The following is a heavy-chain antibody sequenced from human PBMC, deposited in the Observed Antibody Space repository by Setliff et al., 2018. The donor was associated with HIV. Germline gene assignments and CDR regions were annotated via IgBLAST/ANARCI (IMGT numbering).Heavy chain of an antibody. D-gene: IGHD5-12*01. CDR1: GDSIARNTYY. V-gene: IGHV4-61*02. J-gene: IGHJ4*02. Sequence: KTSETLSLTCTVSGDSIARNTYYWSWIRQPAGKGLEWIGRIYAGGSANYNPSLKSRVTISVDTSKNQFSLKLSSVTAADTAVYYCARTYTGHDSRSLYLAYWGQGTLVTVSS. CDR2: IYAGGSA. CDR3: ARTYTGHDSRSLYLAY.